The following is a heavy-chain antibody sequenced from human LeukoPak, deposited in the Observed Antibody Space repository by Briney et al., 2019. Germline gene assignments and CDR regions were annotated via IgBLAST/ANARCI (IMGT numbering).Heavy chain of an antibody. Sequence: PGGSLRLSCAASGFTFSSYWMSWVRQAPGKGLEWVANIKKDGSEKYYVDSVKGRFTISRDNAKNSLYLEMNGLRAEDTAVYYCARYDGYDLRYWGQGTLVTVSS. D-gene: IGHD3-3*01. CDR3: ARYDGYDLRY. J-gene: IGHJ4*02. V-gene: IGHV3-7*04. CDR1: GFTFSSYW. CDR2: IKKDGSEK.